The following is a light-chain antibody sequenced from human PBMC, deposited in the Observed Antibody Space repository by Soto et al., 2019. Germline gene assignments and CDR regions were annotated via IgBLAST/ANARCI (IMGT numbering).Light chain of an antibody. V-gene: IGKV4-1*01. J-gene: IGKJ2*01. CDR3: QQYYSTPPMYT. CDR2: WAS. CDR1: QSVLYSSNNKNY. Sequence: DIVMTQSPDSLAVSLGEWAAINRKSSQSVLYSSNNKNYLAWYQQKPGQPPKLLIYWASTRESGVPDRFSGSGSGTDFTLTISSLQAEDVAVYYCQQYYSTPPMYTFGQGTKLEIK.